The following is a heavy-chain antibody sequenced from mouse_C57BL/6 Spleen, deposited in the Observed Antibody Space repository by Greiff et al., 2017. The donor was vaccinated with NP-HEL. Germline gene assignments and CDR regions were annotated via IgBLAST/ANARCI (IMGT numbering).Heavy chain of an antibody. J-gene: IGHJ3*01. Sequence: VNVVESGGGLVKPGGSLKLSCAASGFTFSSYAMSWVRQTPEKRLEWVATISDGGSYTYYPDNVKGRFTISRDNAKNNLYLQMSHLKSEDTAMYYCASSTIVTTRVFAYWGQGTLVTVSA. D-gene: IGHD2-5*01. CDR3: ASSTIVTTRVFAY. V-gene: IGHV5-4*03. CDR2: ISDGGSYT. CDR1: GFTFSSYA.